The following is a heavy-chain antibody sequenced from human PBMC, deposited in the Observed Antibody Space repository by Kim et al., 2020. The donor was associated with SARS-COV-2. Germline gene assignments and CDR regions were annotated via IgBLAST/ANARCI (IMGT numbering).Heavy chain of an antibody. D-gene: IGHD3-10*01. J-gene: IGHJ6*02. CDR1: GGSISSSSYY. V-gene: IGHV4-39*01. Sequence: SETLSLTCTVSGGSISSSSYYWGWIRQPPGKGLEWIGSIYYSGSTYYNPSLKSRVTISVDTSKNQFSLKLSSVTAADTAVYYCARHPEIEGGLRLLWFGELGYYGMDVWGQGTTVTVSS. CDR2: IYYSGST. CDR3: ARHPEIEGGLRLLWFGELGYYGMDV.